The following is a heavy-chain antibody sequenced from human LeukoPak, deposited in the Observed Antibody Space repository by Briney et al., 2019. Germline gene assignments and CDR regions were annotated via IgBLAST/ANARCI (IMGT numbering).Heavy chain of an antibody. J-gene: IGHJ4*02. D-gene: IGHD1-1*01. V-gene: IGHV3-21*01. CDR3: ARGGGGYNN. CDR1: GFTFSSYA. Sequence: PGGSLRLSCAASGFTFSSYAMNWVRQAPGKGLEWVSYISSSTNYIYYADSVKGRFTISRDNAKNSLYLQMNSLRAEDTAVYYWARGGGGYNNGGQGPLFTVS. CDR2: ISSSTNYI.